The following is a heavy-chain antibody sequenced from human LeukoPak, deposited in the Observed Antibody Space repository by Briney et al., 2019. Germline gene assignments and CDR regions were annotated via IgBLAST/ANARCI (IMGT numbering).Heavy chain of an antibody. D-gene: IGHD3-22*01. CDR2: ISAYNGNT. Sequence: ASVKVSCKASGYTFTSYGISWVRQAPGQGLEWMGWISAYNGNTNYAQKLQGRVTMTTDTSTSTAYMELRSLRSDDTAVYYCARERGNHYYGSSGYLDYWGQGTLVTVSS. V-gene: IGHV1-18*01. CDR1: GYTFTSYG. CDR3: ARERGNHYYGSSGYLDY. J-gene: IGHJ4*02.